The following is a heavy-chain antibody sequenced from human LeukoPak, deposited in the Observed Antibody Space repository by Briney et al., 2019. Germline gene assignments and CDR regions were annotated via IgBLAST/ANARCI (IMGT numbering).Heavy chain of an antibody. J-gene: IGHJ4*02. CDR2: IIPIFGTA. V-gene: IGHV1-69*13. Sequence: GASVKVSCKASGGTFSSYAISWVRQAPGQGLEWMGGIIPIFGTANYAQKFQGRVTITADESTSTAYMELSSLRSEDTAVYYCARGLHESPATAFNYWGQGTLVTVSS. CDR3: ARGLHESPATAFNY. CDR1: GGTFSSYA. D-gene: IGHD2-21*02.